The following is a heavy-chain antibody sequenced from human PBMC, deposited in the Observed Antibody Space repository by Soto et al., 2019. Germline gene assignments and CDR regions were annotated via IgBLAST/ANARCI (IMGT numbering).Heavy chain of an antibody. CDR1: GFTFSSYA. CDR2: ISGSGGST. D-gene: IGHD6-6*01. Sequence: GGSLRLSCAASGFTFSSYAMSWVRQALGKGLEWVSAISGSGGSTYYADSVKGRFTISRDNSKNTLYLQMNSLRAEDTAVYYCAKDYRPVAARPRNYFDYWGQGTLVTVSS. J-gene: IGHJ4*02. CDR3: AKDYRPVAARPRNYFDY. V-gene: IGHV3-23*01.